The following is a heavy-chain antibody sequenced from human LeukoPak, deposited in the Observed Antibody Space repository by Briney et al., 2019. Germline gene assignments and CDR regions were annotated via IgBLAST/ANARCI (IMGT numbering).Heavy chain of an antibody. CDR1: GFTFRNFA. CDR3: AREYWSRLD. V-gene: IGHV3-7*01. J-gene: IGHJ4*02. CDR2: IREDESEE. D-gene: IGHD2-8*02. Sequence: GGSLRLSCAASGFTFRNFAMDWVRQAPGKGLEWVANIREDESEENYVDSVKGRFTISRDNAWNSLYLQMNSLRPEDTAVYYCAREYWSRLDWGQGTLVTVSS.